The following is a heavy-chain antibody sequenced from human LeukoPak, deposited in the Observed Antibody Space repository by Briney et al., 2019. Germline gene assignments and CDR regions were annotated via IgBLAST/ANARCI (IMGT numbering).Heavy chain of an antibody. J-gene: IGHJ4*02. CDR2: IYYSGST. CDR3: ARGAMTTTSTFDY. V-gene: IGHV4-59*13. Sequence: PSETLSLTCTVSGGSFSSYSWSWIRQPPGQGLEWIGYIYYSGSTNYNPSLKSRVTLSVDTSKNQFSLKLSSVTAADTAVYYCARGAMTTTSTFDYWGQGTLVTVSS. D-gene: IGHD5-24*01. CDR1: GGSFSSYS.